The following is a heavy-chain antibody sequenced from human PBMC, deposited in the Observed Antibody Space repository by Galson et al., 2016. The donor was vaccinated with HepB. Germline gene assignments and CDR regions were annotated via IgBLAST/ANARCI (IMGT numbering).Heavy chain of an antibody. Sequence: TLSLTCTVSGGSISSGDYHWSWLRQHPGKGLDWIGCIQNSGSTYYNPSVKSRLIISVDKSKNQFSLKLSSVTAADTAVYYCARGLYIIGPWGQGTLVTVSS. CDR3: ARGLYIIGP. J-gene: IGHJ5*02. CDR1: GGSISSGDYH. CDR2: IQNSGST. V-gene: IGHV4-31*03. D-gene: IGHD3-10*01.